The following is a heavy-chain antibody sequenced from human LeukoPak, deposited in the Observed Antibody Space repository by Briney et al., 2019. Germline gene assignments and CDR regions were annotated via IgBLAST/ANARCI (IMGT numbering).Heavy chain of an antibody. Sequence: GGFLRLSCTASGFTFSNYGMHWVRQAPGKGLEWVTFIRYDGSNKDYADSVKGRFTISRDNSNNTLYLQMNSLRAEDTAVYYCASGGSYFDYWGQGTLVTVSS. CDR1: GFTFSNYG. J-gene: IGHJ4*02. D-gene: IGHD1-26*01. V-gene: IGHV3-30*02. CDR2: IRYDGSNK. CDR3: ASGGSYFDY.